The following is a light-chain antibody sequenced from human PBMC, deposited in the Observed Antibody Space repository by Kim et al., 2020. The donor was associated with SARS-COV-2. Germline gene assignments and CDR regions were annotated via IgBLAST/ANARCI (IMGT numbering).Light chain of an antibody. CDR2: YVS. CDR1: QGIRNN. CDR3: QQFNTYPRIT. V-gene: IGKV1-13*02. J-gene: IGKJ5*01. Sequence: SVGDRVTITCRASQGIRNNLVWYQQKPGKPPKLLIYYVSTLQSGVPSRFSGSGSGTEFTLTISGLQPEDFASYHCQQFNTYPRITFGQGTRLEIK.